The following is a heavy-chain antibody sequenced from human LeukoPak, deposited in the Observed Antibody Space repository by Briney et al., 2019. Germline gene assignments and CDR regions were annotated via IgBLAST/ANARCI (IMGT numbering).Heavy chain of an antibody. CDR2: IIPIFGTA. Sequence: SVKVSCKASGGTFSSYAISWVRQAPGQGLEWMGRIIPIFGTANYAQKFQGRVTITTDESTSTAYMELSSLRSEDTAVYYCASRTIFPPVAAFDIWGQGTMVIVSS. V-gene: IGHV1-69*05. CDR1: GGTFSSYA. D-gene: IGHD3-9*01. CDR3: ASRTIFPPVAAFDI. J-gene: IGHJ3*02.